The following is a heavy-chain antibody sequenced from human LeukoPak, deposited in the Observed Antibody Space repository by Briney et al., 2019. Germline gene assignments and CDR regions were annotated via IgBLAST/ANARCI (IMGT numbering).Heavy chain of an antibody. CDR3: AREAGYYDSSGYNWFDP. V-gene: IGHV4-61*01. D-gene: IGHD3-22*01. J-gene: IGHJ5*02. CDR1: GGSISSSSYY. Sequence: SETLSLTCTVSGGSISSSSYYWSWIRQPPGKGLEWIGYIYYSGSTNYNPSLKSRVTISVDTSKNQFSLKLSSVTAADTAVYYCAREAGYYDSSGYNWFDPWGQGTLVTVSS. CDR2: IYYSGST.